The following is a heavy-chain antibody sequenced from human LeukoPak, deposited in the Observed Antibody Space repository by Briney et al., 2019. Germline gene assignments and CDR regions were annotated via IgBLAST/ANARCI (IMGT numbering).Heavy chain of an antibody. V-gene: IGHV3-21*01. CDR3: AREPTAMIL. CDR2: ISSSSTYI. J-gene: IGHJ4*02. D-gene: IGHD5-18*01. CDR1: GFTFSTYS. Sequence: GGSLRLSCAASGFTFSTYSMNWARQTPGKGLEWVSSISSSSTYIYYADSVKGRFTISRDNAKNSLYLQMNSLRVEDTAVYYCAREPTAMILWGQGTLVTVSS.